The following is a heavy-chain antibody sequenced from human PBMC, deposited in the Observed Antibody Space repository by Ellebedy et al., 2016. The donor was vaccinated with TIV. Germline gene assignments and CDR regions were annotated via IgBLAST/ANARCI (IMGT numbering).Heavy chain of an antibody. CDR2: ISGSSLTK. CDR1: GFTFSPYS. V-gene: IGHV3-48*04. D-gene: IGHD7-27*01. J-gene: IGHJ3*02. Sequence: GGSLRLSCAASGFTFSPYSMNWVRQAPGKGLEWVSYISGSSLTKYYADSVKGRFNISRDHARNSLYLQMNGLRVEDTAVYYCARDMAWGNERVNDAFDIWGQGTMVTVSS. CDR3: ARDMAWGNERVNDAFDI.